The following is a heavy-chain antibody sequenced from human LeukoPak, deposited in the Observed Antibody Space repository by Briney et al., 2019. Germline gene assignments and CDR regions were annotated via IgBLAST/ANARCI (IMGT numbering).Heavy chain of an antibody. Sequence: GGSLRLSCAASGFTFSSYAMSWVRQAPGKGLEWVSYISSSGSTIYYADSVKGRFTISRDNAKNSLYLQMNSLRAEDTAVYYCARVGELRPPDYWGQGTLVTVSS. CDR2: ISSSGSTI. J-gene: IGHJ4*02. CDR3: ARVGELRPPDY. D-gene: IGHD1-26*01. CDR1: GFTFSSYA. V-gene: IGHV3-48*03.